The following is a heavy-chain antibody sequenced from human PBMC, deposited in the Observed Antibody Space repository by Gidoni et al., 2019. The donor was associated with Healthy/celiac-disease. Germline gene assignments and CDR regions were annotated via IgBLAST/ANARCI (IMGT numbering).Heavy chain of an antibody. D-gene: IGHD6-19*01. J-gene: IGHJ6*02. Sequence: QVQLQQWGAGLLKPSETLSLTCAVYGGSFSGYYWSWIRQPPGKGLEWIGEINHSGSPNYNPSLKSRVTISVDTSKNQFPLKLSSVTAADTAVYYCARDRLSGWGYYYGMDVWGQGTTVTVSS. CDR2: INHSGSP. V-gene: IGHV4-34*01. CDR3: ARDRLSGWGYYYGMDV. CDR1: GGSFSGYY.